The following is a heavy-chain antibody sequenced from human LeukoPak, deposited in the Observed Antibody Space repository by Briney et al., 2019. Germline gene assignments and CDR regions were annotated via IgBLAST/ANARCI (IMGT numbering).Heavy chain of an antibody. J-gene: IGHJ1*01. CDR1: GFTFSSYA. Sequence: GRSLRLSCAASGFTFSSYAMSWVRQAPGKGLEWVSAISGSGGSTYYADSVKGRFTISRDNSKNTLYLQMNSLRAEDTAVYYCAKDEPLVVVPAARGYQHWGQGTLVTVSS. D-gene: IGHD2-2*01. CDR2: ISGSGGST. CDR3: AKDEPLVVVPAARGYQH. V-gene: IGHV3-23*01.